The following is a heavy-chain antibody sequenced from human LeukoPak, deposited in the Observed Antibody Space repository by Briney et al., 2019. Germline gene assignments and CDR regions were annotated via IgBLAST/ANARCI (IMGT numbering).Heavy chain of an antibody. CDR3: ARDRRDIVVVPAVIDY. V-gene: IGHV3-21*01. Sequence: GGSLRLSCAASGFTFSSYSMNWVRQAPGKGLEWVSSISSSSSYIYYADSVKGRFTISRDNAKNSLYLQMNGLRAEDTAVYYCARDRRDIVVVPAVIDYWGQGTLVTVSS. D-gene: IGHD2-2*01. CDR2: ISSSSSYI. J-gene: IGHJ4*02. CDR1: GFTFSSYS.